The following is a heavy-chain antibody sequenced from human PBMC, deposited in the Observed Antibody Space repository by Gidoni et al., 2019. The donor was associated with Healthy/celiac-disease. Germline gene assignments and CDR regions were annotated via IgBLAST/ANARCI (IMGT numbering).Heavy chain of an antibody. D-gene: IGHD3-22*01. CDR3: AITMIVVATRPGPIDVDY. CDR2: IIPIFGTA. CDR1: GGTFSSYA. Sequence: QVQLVQSGAEVKKPGSSVKVSCKASGGTFSSYAISWVRQAPGQGLEWMGGIIPIFGTANYAQKFQGRVTITADKSTSTAYMELSSLRSEDTAVYYCAITMIVVATRPGPIDVDYWGQGTLVTVSS. J-gene: IGHJ4*02. V-gene: IGHV1-69*06.